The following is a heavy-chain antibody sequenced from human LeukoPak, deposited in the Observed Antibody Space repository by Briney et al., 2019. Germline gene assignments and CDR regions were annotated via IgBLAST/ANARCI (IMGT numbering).Heavy chain of an antibody. J-gene: IGHJ4*02. V-gene: IGHV4-59*08. D-gene: IGHD1-1*01. CDR2: IYYSGST. CDR1: GGSTSSYY. Sequence: SETLSLTCTVSGGSTSSYYWSWIRQPPGKGLEWVGYIYYSGSTNYNPSLKSRVTISVDRSKKQFSLKRSSVTAADTAVYYCARHNFSRLGYFDYWGQGTLVTVSS. CDR3: ARHNFSRLGYFDY.